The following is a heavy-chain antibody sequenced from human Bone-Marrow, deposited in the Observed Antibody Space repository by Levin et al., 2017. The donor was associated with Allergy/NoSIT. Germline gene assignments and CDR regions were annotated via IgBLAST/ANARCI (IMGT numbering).Heavy chain of an antibody. CDR2: ISWNSGSI. J-gene: IGHJ3*02. V-gene: IGHV3-9*01. CDR3: AKDRGSGWGGSDAFDI. D-gene: IGHD6-19*01. Sequence: AGGSLRLSCAASGFTFDDYAMHWVRQAPGKGLEWVSGISWNSGSIGYADSVKGRFTISRDNAKNSLYLQMNSLRAEDTALYYCAKDRGSGWGGSDAFDIWGQGTMVTVSS. CDR1: GFTFDDYA.